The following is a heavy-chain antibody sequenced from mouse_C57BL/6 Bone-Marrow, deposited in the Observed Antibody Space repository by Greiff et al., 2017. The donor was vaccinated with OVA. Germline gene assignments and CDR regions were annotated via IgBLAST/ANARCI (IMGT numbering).Heavy chain of an antibody. Sequence: VQLQQSGAELVRPGASVKLSCKASGYTFTDYYINWVKQRPGQGLEWIARIYPGSGNTYYNEKFKGKATLTAEKSSSTAYMQLSSLTSEDSAVYFCARDGYSRYYFDYWGQGTTLTVSS. CDR3: ARDGYSRYYFDY. V-gene: IGHV1-76*01. J-gene: IGHJ2*01. CDR2: IYPGSGNT. CDR1: GYTFTDYY. D-gene: IGHD2-3*01.